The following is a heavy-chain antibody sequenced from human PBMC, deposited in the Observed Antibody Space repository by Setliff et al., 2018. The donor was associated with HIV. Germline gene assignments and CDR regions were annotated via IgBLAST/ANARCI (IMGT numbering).Heavy chain of an antibody. D-gene: IGHD3-22*01. CDR1: GYAFTTYN. J-gene: IGHJ4*02. CDR3: AREDYYDSY. CDR2: LNPSGGST. V-gene: IGHV1-46*01. Sequence: GASVKVSCKASGYAFTTYNMHWVRQAPGQGLEWMGVLNPSGGSTSYAQNVQDRVTMTTDTSTSTTYLELSSLRSEDTAVYYCAREDYYDSYWGQGTLVTVSS.